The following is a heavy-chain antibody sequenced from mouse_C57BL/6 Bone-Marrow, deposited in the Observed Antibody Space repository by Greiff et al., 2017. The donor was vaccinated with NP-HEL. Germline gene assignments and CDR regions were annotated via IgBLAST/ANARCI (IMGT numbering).Heavy chain of an antibody. Sequence: VQLQQSGAELVRPGASVKLSCTASGFNIKDDYMHWVNQRPEQGLEWIGWIDPENGDTEYASKFQGKATITADTSSNTAYLQLSSLTSEDTAVYYCTTYGNDYWGQGTTLTVSS. J-gene: IGHJ2*01. CDR3: TTYGNDY. D-gene: IGHD1-1*01. CDR2: IDPENGDT. CDR1: GFNIKDDY. V-gene: IGHV14-4*01.